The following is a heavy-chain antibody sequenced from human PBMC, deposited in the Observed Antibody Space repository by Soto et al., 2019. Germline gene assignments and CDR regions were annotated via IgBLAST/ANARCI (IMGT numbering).Heavy chain of an antibody. CDR2: FDPEDGET. Sequence: ASVKVSCKVSGYTLTELSMHWVRQAPGKGLEWMGGFDPEDGETIYAQKFQGRVTMTEDTSTDTAYMELSSLRSEDTAVYYCATPTTIFGVVGIFDYWGQGTLVTVSS. D-gene: IGHD3-3*01. J-gene: IGHJ4*02. CDR3: ATPTTIFGVVGIFDY. V-gene: IGHV1-24*01. CDR1: GYTLTELS.